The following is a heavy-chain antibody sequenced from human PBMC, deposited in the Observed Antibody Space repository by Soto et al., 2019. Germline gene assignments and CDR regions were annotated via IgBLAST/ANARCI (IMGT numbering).Heavy chain of an antibody. Sequence: VQLVESGGGLVQPGGSLRLSCAASGFTFSSYGMHWVRQAPGKGLEWVAVISYDGSNKYYADSVKGRFTISRDNSKNTLYLQVNSLRAEDTAVYYCAKELGSGSYASSACDYWGQGTLVTVSS. CDR1: GFTFSSYG. CDR3: AKELGSGSYASSACDY. J-gene: IGHJ4*02. V-gene: IGHV3-30*18. D-gene: IGHD1-26*01. CDR2: ISYDGSNK.